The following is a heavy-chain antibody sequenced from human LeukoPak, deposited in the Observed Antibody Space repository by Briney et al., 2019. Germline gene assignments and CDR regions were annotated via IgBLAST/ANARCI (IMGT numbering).Heavy chain of an antibody. V-gene: IGHV3-43*02. J-gene: IGHJ4*02. CDR2: ITGDGGRT. Sequence: GGSLRLSCAASGFTFDDYAMHWVRHAPGKGLEWVSLITGDGGRTYFADLVKGRFTISRDNSKNSLYLQMNSLRPEDTALYYCAREGPIAVAGYFDYWGRGSLVTVSS. CDR3: AREGPIAVAGYFDY. D-gene: IGHD6-19*01. CDR1: GFTFDDYA.